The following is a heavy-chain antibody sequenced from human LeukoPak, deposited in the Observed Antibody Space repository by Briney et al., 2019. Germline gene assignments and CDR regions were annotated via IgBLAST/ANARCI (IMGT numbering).Heavy chain of an antibody. V-gene: IGHV3-20*04. D-gene: IGHD5-18*01. J-gene: IGHJ6*03. Sequence: GGSLRLSCAASGFTFDDYGMSWVRQAPGKGLEWVSGINWNGGSTGYADSVKGRFTISRDNAKNSLYLQMNSLRAEDTALYYCARVGESRYSYGIYYYYYMDVWGKGTTVTVSS. CDR3: ARVGESRYSYGIYYYYYMDV. CDR1: GFTFDDYG. CDR2: INWNGGST.